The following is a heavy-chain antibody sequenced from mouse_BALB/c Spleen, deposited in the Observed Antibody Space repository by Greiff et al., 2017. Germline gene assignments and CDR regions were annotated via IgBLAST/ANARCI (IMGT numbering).Heavy chain of an antibody. CDR3: ARQDYGSSYWYFDV. V-gene: IGHV5-6-5*01. CDR1: GFTFSSYA. D-gene: IGHD1-1*01. CDR2: ISSGGST. Sequence: EVQGVESGGGLVKPGGSLKLSCAASGFTFSSYAMSWVRQTPEKRLEWVASISSGGSTYYPDSVKGRFTISRDNARNILYLQMSSLRSEDTAMYYCARQDYGSSYWYFDVWGAGTTVTVSS. J-gene: IGHJ1*01.